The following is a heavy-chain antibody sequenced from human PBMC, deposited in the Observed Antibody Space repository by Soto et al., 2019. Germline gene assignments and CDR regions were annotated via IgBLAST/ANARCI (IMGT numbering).Heavy chain of an antibody. CDR2: LHGSGSST. CDR1: GFTFSDYA. J-gene: IGHJ6*01. CDR3: ARGGESRYYYYATHV. Sequence: PGVSLRLPCAVSGFTFSDYAISWLREALGEGLGCVLSLHGSGSSTYYADAVGGRFTISGDNLKNTVYLKMNSLRVEDTAMYYCARGGESRYYYYATHVWGEWTEVTVCS. V-gene: IGHV3-23*01. D-gene: IGHD3-10*01.